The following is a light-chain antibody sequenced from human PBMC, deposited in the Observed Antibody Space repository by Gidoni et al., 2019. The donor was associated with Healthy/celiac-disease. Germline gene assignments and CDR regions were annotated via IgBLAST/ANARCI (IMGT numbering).Light chain of an antibody. CDR2: FGS. J-gene: IGKJ2*01. CDR1: QSLLHSNGYNY. V-gene: IGKV2-28*01. Sequence: DIVMTQSPLSLPVTPGEPASISCRFSQSLLHSNGYNYLDWYLQKPGQSPQLLIYFGSNRASGVPDRFSGSGSGTDFTLKISRVEAEDVGVYYCMQALQTPRTFGQGTKLEIK. CDR3: MQALQTPRT.